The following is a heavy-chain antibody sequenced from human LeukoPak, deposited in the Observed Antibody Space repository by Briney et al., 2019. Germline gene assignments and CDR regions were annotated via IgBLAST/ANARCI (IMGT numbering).Heavy chain of an antibody. Sequence: KLGESLKISCKGSGYSFTSYWIGWVRQLPGKGLEWMGIIYPGDSDTRNSPSFQGQVTISADKSISTAYLQWSSLKASETAMYYCARGVAAAGPFDYWGQGALVAVSS. V-gene: IGHV5-51*01. J-gene: IGHJ4*02. CDR3: ARGVAAAGPFDY. CDR1: GYSFTSYW. D-gene: IGHD6-13*01. CDR2: IYPGDSDT.